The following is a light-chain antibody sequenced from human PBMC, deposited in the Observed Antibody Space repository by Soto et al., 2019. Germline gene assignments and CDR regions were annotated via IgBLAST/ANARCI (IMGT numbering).Light chain of an antibody. CDR2: WAS. V-gene: IGKV4-1*01. Sequence: DIVMTQSPDSLAVSLGERATINCKSSQSVLYSSNNKNYLAWYQQKPGQPPKLLIYWASTRESGVPDRFSGSGSGTDFPLTISSVRAEDVAVYYCQQYYSTPPTFGQGTKVEIK. CDR1: QSVLYSSNNKNY. CDR3: QQYYSTPPT. J-gene: IGKJ1*01.